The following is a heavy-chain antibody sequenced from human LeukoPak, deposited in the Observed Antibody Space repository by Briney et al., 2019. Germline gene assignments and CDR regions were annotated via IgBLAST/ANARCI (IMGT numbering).Heavy chain of an antibody. CDR1: GESFSGYY. CDR3: ARSDGYGLVGI. CDR2: INHSGST. J-gene: IGHJ3*02. D-gene: IGHD3-10*01. Sequence: SETLSLTCAVYGESFSGYYWSWIRQPPGKGLEWIGEINHSGSTNYNPSLKSRVTISVDTSKNQFSLKLSSVTAADTAVYYCARSDGYGLVGIWGQGTMVTVSS. V-gene: IGHV4-34*01.